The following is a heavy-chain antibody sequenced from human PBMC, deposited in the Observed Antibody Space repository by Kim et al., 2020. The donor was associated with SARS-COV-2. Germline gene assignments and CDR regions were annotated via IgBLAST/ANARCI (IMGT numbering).Heavy chain of an antibody. V-gene: IGHV3-11*06. J-gene: IGHJ4*02. Sequence: ADSVKGRFTIARDNAKNSLYLQMNSLRAEDTAVYSCARDRCSGGSCYYDYWGQGTLVTVSS. CDR3: ARDRCSGGSCYYDY. D-gene: IGHD2-15*01.